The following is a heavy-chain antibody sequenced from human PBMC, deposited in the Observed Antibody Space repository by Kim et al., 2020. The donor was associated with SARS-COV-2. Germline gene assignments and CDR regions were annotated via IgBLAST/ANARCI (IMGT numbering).Heavy chain of an antibody. J-gene: IGHJ4*02. CDR1: GGSFSGYY. Sequence: SETLSLTCAVYGGSFSGYYWSWIRQPPGKGLEWIGEINHSGSTNYNPSLKSRVTISVDTSKNQFSLKLSSVTAADTAVYYCARGKIGNYDILTGYYKVRGFDYWGQGTLVTVSS. D-gene: IGHD3-9*01. CDR2: INHSGST. V-gene: IGHV4-34*01. CDR3: ARGKIGNYDILTGYYKVRGFDY.